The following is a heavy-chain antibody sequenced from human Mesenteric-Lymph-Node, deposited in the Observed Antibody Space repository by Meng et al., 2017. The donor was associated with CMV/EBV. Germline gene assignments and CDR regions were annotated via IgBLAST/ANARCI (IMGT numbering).Heavy chain of an antibody. Sequence: SETLSLTCTVSGGSIGSYYWSWIRQPPGKGLEWIGYIYYSGSTNYNPSLKSRVTISVDTSKNQFSLKLSSVTAADTAVYYCARVPDYYDSSGPRMDVWGQGTTVTVSS. CDR1: GGSIGSYY. D-gene: IGHD3-22*01. CDR3: ARVPDYYDSSGPRMDV. CDR2: IYYSGST. V-gene: IGHV4-59*01. J-gene: IGHJ6*02.